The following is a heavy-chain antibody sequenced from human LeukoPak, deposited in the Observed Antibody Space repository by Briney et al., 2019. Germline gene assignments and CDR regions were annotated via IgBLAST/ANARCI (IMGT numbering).Heavy chain of an antibody. CDR3: ARVMGSGSYFLSFDY. CDR2: INPSGGST. Sequence: ASVKVSCKPSGYTFTSYYMHWVRQAPGQGLEWMGIINPSGGSTSYAQKFQGRVTMTRDTSTSTVYMELSSLRSEDTAVYYCARVMGSGSYFLSFDYWGQGTLVTVSS. J-gene: IGHJ4*02. V-gene: IGHV1-46*01. D-gene: IGHD1-26*01. CDR1: GYTFTSYY.